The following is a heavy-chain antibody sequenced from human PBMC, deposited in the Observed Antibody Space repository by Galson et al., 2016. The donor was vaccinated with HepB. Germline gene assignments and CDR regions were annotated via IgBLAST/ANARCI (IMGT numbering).Heavy chain of an antibody. Sequence: SLRLSCAASGFTFSSYGMHWVRQAPGKGLEWVAVIWYDGSNKYYADSVKGRFTISRDNSKTTLYLQMNSLEAEDTAVYYCARDPNSNYPHFDYWGQGTLVTVSS. V-gene: IGHV3-33*01. CDR2: IWYDGSNK. CDR1: GFTFSSYG. D-gene: IGHD4-11*01. J-gene: IGHJ4*02. CDR3: ARDPNSNYPHFDY.